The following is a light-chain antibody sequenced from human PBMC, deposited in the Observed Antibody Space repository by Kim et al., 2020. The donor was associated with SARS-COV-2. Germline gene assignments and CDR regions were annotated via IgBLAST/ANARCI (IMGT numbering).Light chain of an antibody. CDR2: GAS. J-gene: IGKJ4*01. CDR3: QQYGSSPLT. CDR1: QSVSSNY. Sequence: EIVLTQSPGTLSLSPGERATLSCRASQSVSSNYLAWYQQKPGQAPRLLIYGASSRATDIPDRFSGNGSGTDFTLTISRLEPEDFAVYYCQQYGSSPLTFGGGTKVDIK. V-gene: IGKV3-20*01.